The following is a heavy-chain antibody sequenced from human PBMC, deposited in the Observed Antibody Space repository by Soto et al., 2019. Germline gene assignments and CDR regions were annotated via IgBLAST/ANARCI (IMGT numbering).Heavy chain of an antibody. Sequence: QVQLEQSGPGLVKPSQTLSLTCNISGGSITSTNHYWSWIRQPPREGLEWIGYNFDSGTTHYNPLIKGRVPILGDSSQSQFSLTMHSVTVAGSGCYYCARRVSGTGAFDYWGRGTLVTVSS. CDR3: ARRVSGTGAFDY. V-gene: IGHV4-31*02. CDR2: NFDSGTT. CDR1: GGSITSTNHY. D-gene: IGHD2-8*02. J-gene: IGHJ4*02.